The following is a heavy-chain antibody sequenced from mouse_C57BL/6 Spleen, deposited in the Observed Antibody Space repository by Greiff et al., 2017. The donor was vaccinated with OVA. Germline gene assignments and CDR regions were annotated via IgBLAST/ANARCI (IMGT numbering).Heavy chain of an antibody. Sequence: VKLQESGAELVKPGASVKLSCKASGYTFTEYTIHWVKQRSGQGLEWIGWFYPGSGSIKYNEKFKDKATLTADKSSSTVYMELSRLTSEDSAVYFCARHEGGSPGVYYYAMDYWGQGTSVTVSS. CDR2: FYPGSGSI. J-gene: IGHJ4*01. CDR3: ARHEGGSPGVYYYAMDY. V-gene: IGHV1-62-2*01. CDR1: GYTFTEYT.